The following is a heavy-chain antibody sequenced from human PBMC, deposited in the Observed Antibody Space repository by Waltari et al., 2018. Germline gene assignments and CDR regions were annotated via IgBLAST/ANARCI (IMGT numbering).Heavy chain of an antibody. CDR3: ARVRREMATTRYAFDI. CDR1: GGSISSYY. Sequence: QVQLQESGPGLVKPSETLSLTCTVSGGSISSYYWSWIRPPAGKGLEWIGRIYTSGSTNYNPSLKSRVTMSVDTSKNQFSLKLSSVTAADTAVYYCARVRREMATTRYAFDIWGQGTMVTVSS. CDR2: IYTSGST. D-gene: IGHD5-12*01. J-gene: IGHJ3*02. V-gene: IGHV4-4*07.